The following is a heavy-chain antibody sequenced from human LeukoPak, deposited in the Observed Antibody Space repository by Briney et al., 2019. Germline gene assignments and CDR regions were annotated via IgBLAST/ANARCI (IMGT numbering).Heavy chain of an antibody. CDR3: AIAAAVPPFDY. Sequence: SETLSLTCAVYGGSFSGYYWSWIRQPPGKGLEWIGEINHSGSTNYNPSLKSRVTISVDTSKNQFSLKLSSVTAADTAVYYCAIAAAVPPFDYWGQGTLVTVSS. CDR2: INHSGST. V-gene: IGHV4-34*01. D-gene: IGHD6-13*01. CDR1: GGSFSGYY. J-gene: IGHJ4*02.